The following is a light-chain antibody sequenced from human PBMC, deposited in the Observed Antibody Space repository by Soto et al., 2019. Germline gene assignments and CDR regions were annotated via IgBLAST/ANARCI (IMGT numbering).Light chain of an antibody. CDR2: DAS. CDR1: QNINDW. V-gene: IGKV1-5*01. J-gene: IGKJ1*01. Sequence: DIQMTQSPSTLSASVGDRVTITCRASQNINDWLAWYQQKEGKAPKLLIYDASTLESGVPSRFSGSGSGTEFTLTITSLQPDDFASYYCQQYNSYETFGQGTKVEIK. CDR3: QQYNSYET.